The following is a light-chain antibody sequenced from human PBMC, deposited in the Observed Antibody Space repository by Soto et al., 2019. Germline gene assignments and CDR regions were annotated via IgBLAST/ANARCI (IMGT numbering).Light chain of an antibody. CDR3: QHYYYWPPWT. CDR1: QSVSRN. V-gene: IGKV3-15*01. CDR2: GAS. J-gene: IGKJ1*01. Sequence: ETVLTQSPATLSVSPGERVTLFCRASQSVSRNLAWHQQKPGQAPRLLIYGASTRATGVPARFSGGGSGTDFTLTISSLQSEDSAIYYCQHYYYWPPWTFGQGTKVDIK.